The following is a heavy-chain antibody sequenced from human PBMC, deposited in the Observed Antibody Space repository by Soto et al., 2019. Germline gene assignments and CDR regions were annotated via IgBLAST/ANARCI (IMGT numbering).Heavy chain of an antibody. V-gene: IGHV3-48*04. Sequence: GGSLRLSCAASGFTFSSYSMNWVRQAPGKGLEWVSYISSSGSTIYYADSVKGRFTISRDNAKNSLYLQMNSLRAEDTAVYYCARQYSSSVFDYWGQGTLVTVSS. CDR2: ISSSGSTI. J-gene: IGHJ4*02. D-gene: IGHD6-6*01. CDR1: GFTFSSYS. CDR3: ARQYSSSVFDY.